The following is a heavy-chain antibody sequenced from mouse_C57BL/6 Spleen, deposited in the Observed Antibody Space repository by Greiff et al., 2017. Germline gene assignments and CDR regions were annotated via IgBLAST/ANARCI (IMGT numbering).Heavy chain of an antibody. CDR3: ARRNYSIDY. CDR2: ISSGGSYT. D-gene: IGHD2-5*01. V-gene: IGHV5-6*01. Sequence: EVQGVESGGDLVKPGGSLKLSCAASGFTFSSYGMSWVRQTPDKRLEWVATISSGGSYTYYPDSVKGRFTISRDNAKNTLYLQMSSLKSEDTAMYYCARRNYSIDYWGQGTTLTVSS. J-gene: IGHJ2*01. CDR1: GFTFSSYG.